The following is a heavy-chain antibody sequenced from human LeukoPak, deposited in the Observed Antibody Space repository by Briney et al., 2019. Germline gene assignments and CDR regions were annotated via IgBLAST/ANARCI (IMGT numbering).Heavy chain of an antibody. CDR2: ISWNSGSI. Sequence: GGSLILSCAASGFTFDDYAMHWVRQAPGKGLEWVSGISWNSGSIGYADSVKGRFTISRDNAKNSLYLQMNSLRAEDMALYYYAKDMGDSIAARPGAFDYWGQGTLVTVSS. CDR1: GFTFDDYA. CDR3: AKDMGDSIAARPGAFDY. D-gene: IGHD6-6*01. J-gene: IGHJ4*02. V-gene: IGHV3-9*03.